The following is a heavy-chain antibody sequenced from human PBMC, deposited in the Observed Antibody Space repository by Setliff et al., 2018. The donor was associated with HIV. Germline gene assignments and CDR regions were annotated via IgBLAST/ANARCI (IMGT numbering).Heavy chain of an antibody. V-gene: IGHV4-61*10. CDR2: IYYSGST. D-gene: IGHD3-22*01. J-gene: IGHJ3*01. Sequence: SETLSLTCSVSGGSINRGTYYWTWIRQSAGKGLEWIGYIYYSGSTNYNPSLKSRVTISVATSTSTAYMELRSLTSDDTAVYYCAKADCTSSSCYSPFNAWGPGTMVTVSS. CDR3: AKADCTSSSCYSPFNA. CDR1: GGSINRGTYY.